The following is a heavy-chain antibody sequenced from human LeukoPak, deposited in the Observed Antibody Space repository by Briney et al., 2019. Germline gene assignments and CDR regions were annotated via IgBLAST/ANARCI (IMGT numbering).Heavy chain of an antibody. CDR3: ARDLDSIFDY. Sequence: SETLSLTCTVSGGSISSGSYYWSWIRQPAGKGLEWIGRIYTSGSTNYNPSLKSRVTISVDTSKNQFSLKLSSVTAADTAVYYCARDLDSIFDYWGQGTLVTVSS. J-gene: IGHJ4*02. CDR1: GGSISSGSYY. CDR2: IYTSGST. D-gene: IGHD3/OR15-3a*01. V-gene: IGHV4-61*02.